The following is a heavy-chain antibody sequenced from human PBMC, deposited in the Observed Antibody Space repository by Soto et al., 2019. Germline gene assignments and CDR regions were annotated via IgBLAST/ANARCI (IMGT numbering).Heavy chain of an antibody. CDR1: GGSISGYY. CDR2: IYYSGTT. V-gene: IGHV4-59*01. Sequence: QVQLQESGPGLVRPSETLSLTCTVSGGSISGYYWSWIRQPPGKGLEWIGYIYYSGTTSYNPSLNSRVTMSVATSKNQFSPEVNSVTAADTAVYYCARESYYGSGATVVAYWGQGTLVTVSS. J-gene: IGHJ4*02. CDR3: ARESYYGSGATVVAY. D-gene: IGHD3-10*01.